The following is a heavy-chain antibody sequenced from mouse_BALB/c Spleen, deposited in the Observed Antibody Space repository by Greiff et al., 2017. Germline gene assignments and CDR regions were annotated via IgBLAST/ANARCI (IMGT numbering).Heavy chain of an antibody. V-gene: IGHV5-6-5*01. CDR1: GFTFSSYA. J-gene: IGHJ3*01. CDR3: ARGGETTVAPFAD. CDR2: ISSGGST. Sequence: EVKLMESGGGLVKPGGSLKLSCAASGFTFSSYAMSWVRQTPEKRLEWVASISSGGSTYYPDSVKGRFTISRDNARNILYLQMSSLRSEDTAMYYCARGGETTVAPFADWGQGTLVTVSA. D-gene: IGHD1-1*01.